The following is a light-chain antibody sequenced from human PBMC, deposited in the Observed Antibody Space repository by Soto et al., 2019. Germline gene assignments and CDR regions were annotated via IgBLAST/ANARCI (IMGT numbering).Light chain of an antibody. J-gene: IGLJ2*01. CDR1: SSDVGGYNF. Sequence: QSVLTHPASVSGSPGQSITISCTGTSSDVGGYNFVSWYQQHPGKVPKLMIYDVSKRPSGVSNRFSASKSGNTASLTISGLQAEDEDDYYCSSYTSSAYVVFGGGTKLTVL. CDR2: DVS. V-gene: IGLV2-14*01. CDR3: SSYTSSAYVV.